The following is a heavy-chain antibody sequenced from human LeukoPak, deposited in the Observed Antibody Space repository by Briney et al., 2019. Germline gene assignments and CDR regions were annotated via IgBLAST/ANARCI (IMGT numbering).Heavy chain of an antibody. D-gene: IGHD3-22*01. CDR2: INPNSGGT. CDR3: ARDGVGYYDSSGYYYFQH. CDR1: GYTFTGYY. V-gene: IGHV1-2*02. Sequence: GSVKVSCKASGYTFTGYYMHWVRQAPGQGGEWMGWINPNSGGTNYAQKFQGRVTMTRDTSISTAYMQLSRLRSDDTAVYYCARDGVGYYDSSGYYYFQHWGQGTLVTVSS. J-gene: IGHJ1*01.